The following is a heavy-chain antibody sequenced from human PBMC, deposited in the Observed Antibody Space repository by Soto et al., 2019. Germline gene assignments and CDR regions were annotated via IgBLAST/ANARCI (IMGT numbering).Heavy chain of an antibody. J-gene: IGHJ3*02. CDR2: ISSSSTTI. D-gene: IGHD3-22*01. CDR1: GFTFSTYS. V-gene: IGHV3-48*01. Sequence: GVSLRLSCAASGFTFSTYSMNWARQAPGKWLEWVSHISSSSTTIDYTDSVKGRFTISRDNAENSLYLQMNSLGAEDMALYYCVRDQLYYYDIFGRPLNGFDIWGQGTMVTVSS. CDR3: VRDQLYYYDIFGRPLNGFDI.